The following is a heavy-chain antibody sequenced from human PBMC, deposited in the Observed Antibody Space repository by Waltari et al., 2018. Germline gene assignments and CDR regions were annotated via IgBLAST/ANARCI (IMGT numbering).Heavy chain of an antibody. CDR3: TTESLVVAGLLNWFDP. CDR1: GVTFCNAW. J-gene: IGHJ5*02. CDR2: IKSKTDGGTT. D-gene: IGHD6-19*01. V-gene: IGHV3-15*01. Sequence: EVQLVESGGGLVKPGGSLRLSCAASGVTFCNAWMSWVRQAPGKGLEGVGRIKSKTDGGTTDYAAPVKGRFTISRDDSKNTLYLQMNSLKTEDTAVYYCTTESLVVAGLLNWFDPWGQGTLVTVSS.